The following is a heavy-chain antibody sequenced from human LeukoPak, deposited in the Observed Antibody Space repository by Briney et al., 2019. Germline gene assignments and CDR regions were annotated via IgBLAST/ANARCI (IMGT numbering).Heavy chain of an antibody. V-gene: IGHV3-21*01. CDR1: GFTFSSYS. Sequence: VGSLRLSCAASGFTFSSYSMNWVRQAPGKGLEWVSSISSSSSYIYYADSVKGRFTISRDNAKNSLYLQMNSLRAEDTAVYYCARDKRFLEWLFQAIDYGGQGTLVTVSS. CDR2: ISSSSSYI. CDR3: ARDKRFLEWLFQAIDY. D-gene: IGHD3-3*01. J-gene: IGHJ4*02.